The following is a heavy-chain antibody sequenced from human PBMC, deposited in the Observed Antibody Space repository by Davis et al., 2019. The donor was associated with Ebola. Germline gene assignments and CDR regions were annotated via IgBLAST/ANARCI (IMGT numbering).Heavy chain of an antibody. CDR3: ARDHLPSLVGYMDV. Sequence: PGGSLRLSCAASGFTFSSYSMNWVRQAPGKGLEWVSSISSSSSYIYYADSVKGRFTISRDNAKNSLYLQMNSLRAEDTAVYYCARDHLPSLVGYMDVWGKGTTVTVSS. CDR1: GFTFSSYS. J-gene: IGHJ6*03. D-gene: IGHD2-15*01. CDR2: ISSSSSYI. V-gene: IGHV3-21*01.